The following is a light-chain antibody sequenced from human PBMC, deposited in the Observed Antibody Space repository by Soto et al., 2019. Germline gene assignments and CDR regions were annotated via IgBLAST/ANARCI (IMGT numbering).Light chain of an antibody. CDR1: QNIGSF. V-gene: IGKV1-39*01. CDR2: SAF. CDR3: QQGSTTPIT. Sequence: DIQLTHSPSSLSASLVYRVTITRRASQNIGSFLNWYQQKPGEAPRLLVYSAFRIQSGVPSRFNASGSGTDFTLSISSLQPEDFSTYYCQQGSTTPITFGLGTRLEIK. J-gene: IGKJ5*01.